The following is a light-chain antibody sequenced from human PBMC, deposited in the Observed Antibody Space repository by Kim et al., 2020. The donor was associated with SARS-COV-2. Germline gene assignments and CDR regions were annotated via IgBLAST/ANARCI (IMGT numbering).Light chain of an antibody. CDR2: EVS. CDR1: GSDIGGYYF. Sequence: QSVLTQPPSASGSPGQSVTISCTGTGSDIGGYYFVSWYQQHPGKAPKLIISEVSKRPSGVPDRFSGSKSGNTASLTVSGLRAEDEADYYCSAYAGSNNFLLFGGGTQLTVL. CDR3: SAYAGSNNFLL. J-gene: IGLJ2*01. V-gene: IGLV2-8*01.